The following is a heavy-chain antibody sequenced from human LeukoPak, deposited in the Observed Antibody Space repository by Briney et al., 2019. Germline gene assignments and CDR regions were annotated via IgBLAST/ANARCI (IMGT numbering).Heavy chain of an antibody. CDR3: ATRTHGGSSWPTPFDRFDY. CDR1: GGTFSSYA. Sequence: GASVKVSCKASGGTFSSYAISWVRQAPGQGLEWMGGIIPIFGTANYAQKFQGRVTITTDESTSTAYMELSSLRSEDTAVYYCATRTHGGSSWPTPFDRFDYWGQGTLVTVSS. CDR2: IIPIFGTA. V-gene: IGHV1-69*05. D-gene: IGHD6-13*01. J-gene: IGHJ4*02.